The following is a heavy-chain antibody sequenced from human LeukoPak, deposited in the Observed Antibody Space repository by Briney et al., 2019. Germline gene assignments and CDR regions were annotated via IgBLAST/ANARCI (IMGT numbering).Heavy chain of an antibody. CDR3: ARGHIAAAGTAFDY. V-gene: IGHV3-30-3*01. D-gene: IGHD6-13*01. J-gene: IGHJ4*02. Sequence: GGSLRLSCAASGFTFSSYAMHWVRQAPGKGLEWVAVISYDGSNKYYADSVKGRFTISRDNSKNTLYLQMNSLRAEDTAVYYCARGHIAAAGTAFDYWGQGTLVTVSS. CDR2: ISYDGSNK. CDR1: GFTFSSYA.